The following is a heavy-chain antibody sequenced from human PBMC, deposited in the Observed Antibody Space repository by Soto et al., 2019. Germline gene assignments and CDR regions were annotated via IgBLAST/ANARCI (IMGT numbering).Heavy chain of an antibody. V-gene: IGHV4-59*01. CDR3: ARIGGYHGPLDY. CDR1: GVFISSYF. CDR2: TYHRGST. Sequence: SETLSLTCSVSGVFISSYFWSWIRQPPGRGLEWIGYTYHRGSTNYSPSLKSRVAISLDTSENQFSLKVNSVTAADTAVYYCARIGGYHGPLDYWGQGTPVTVSS. J-gene: IGHJ4*02. D-gene: IGHD3-16*02.